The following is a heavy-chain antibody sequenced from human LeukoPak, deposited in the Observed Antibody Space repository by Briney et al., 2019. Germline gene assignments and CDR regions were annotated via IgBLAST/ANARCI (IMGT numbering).Heavy chain of an antibody. V-gene: IGHV3-23*01. CDR2: ISGSGGST. D-gene: IGHD2-15*01. J-gene: IGHJ5*02. CDR1: GFTYISYA. CDR3: ANDIIAYCSGGSCYSWFDP. Sequence: GGSLRLSCAASGFTYISYAMSWVRQAPGKGLEWVSAISGSGGSTYYADSVKGRFTISRDNSKNTLYLQMNSLRAEDTAVYYCANDIIAYCSGGSCYSWFDPWGQGTLVTVSS.